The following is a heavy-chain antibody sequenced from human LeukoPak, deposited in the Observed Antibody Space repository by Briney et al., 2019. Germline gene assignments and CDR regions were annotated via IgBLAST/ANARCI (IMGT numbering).Heavy chain of an antibody. V-gene: IGHV4-39*07. Sequence: SETLSLTCTVSGGSISSSSYYWGWIRQPPGKGLEWIGSIYYSGSTYYNPSLKSRVTISVDTSKNRFSLKLSSVTAADTAVYYCARGMRSSVLYYYYYMDVWGKGTTVTVSS. CDR3: ARGMRSSVLYYYYYMDV. CDR1: GGSISSSSYY. J-gene: IGHJ6*03. D-gene: IGHD1-26*01. CDR2: IYYSGST.